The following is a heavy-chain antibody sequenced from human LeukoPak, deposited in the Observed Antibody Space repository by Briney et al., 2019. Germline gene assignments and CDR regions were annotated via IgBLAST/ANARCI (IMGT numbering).Heavy chain of an antibody. CDR2: ISYDGSNK. J-gene: IGHJ4*02. CDR1: GFTFSSYG. D-gene: IGHD3-22*01. Sequence: GRSLRLSCAASGFTFSSYGMHWVRQAPGKGLEWVAVISYDGSNKYYADSVKGRFTISRDNSKNTLYLQMNSLRAEDTAVYYCAKVDTYYYDSSGYNDYWGQGTLVTVSS. CDR3: AKVDTYYYDSSGYNDY. V-gene: IGHV3-30*18.